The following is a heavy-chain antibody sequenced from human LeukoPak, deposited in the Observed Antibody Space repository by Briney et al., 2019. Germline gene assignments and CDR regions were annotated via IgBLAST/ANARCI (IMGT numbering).Heavy chain of an antibody. CDR2: IYYSGST. Sequence: PSETLSLTCTVSGGSISSSSYYWGWIRQPPGKGLEWIGSIYYSGSTYYNPSLKSRVTISVDTSKNQFSLKLSSVTAADTAVYYCARDESGGDGYNSAIDYWGQGTLVTVSS. V-gene: IGHV4-39*07. CDR1: GGSISSSSYY. J-gene: IGHJ4*02. D-gene: IGHD5-24*01. CDR3: ARDESGGDGYNSAIDY.